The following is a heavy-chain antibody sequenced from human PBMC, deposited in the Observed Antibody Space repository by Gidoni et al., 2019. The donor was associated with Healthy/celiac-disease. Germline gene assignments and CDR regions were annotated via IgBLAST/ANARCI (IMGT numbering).Heavy chain of an antibody. V-gene: IGHV1-18*01. Sequence: QVQLVQYGAEVKKPGASGKVSCKASGYTCTSYGISWVRQAPGQGLEWMGWISAYNGNTNYAQKLQGRVTMTTDTSTSTAYMELRSLRSDDTAVYYCAREWREYSSSPGWFDPWGQGTLVTVSS. CDR2: ISAYNGNT. CDR3: AREWREYSSSPGWFDP. J-gene: IGHJ5*02. D-gene: IGHD6-6*01. CDR1: GYTCTSYG.